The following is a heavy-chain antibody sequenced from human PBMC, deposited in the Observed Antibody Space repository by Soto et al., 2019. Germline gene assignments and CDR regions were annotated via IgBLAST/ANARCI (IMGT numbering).Heavy chain of an antibody. CDR1: GFTFSSYW. CDR2: INSDGSST. J-gene: IGHJ6*02. V-gene: IGHV3-74*01. D-gene: IGHD3-9*01. CDR3: ARDQSPVLRYFDWLSPNYYYGMDV. Sequence: GGSLRLSCAASGFTFSSYWMHWVRQAPGKGLVWVSRINSDGSSTSYADSVKGRFTISRDNAKNTLYLQMNSLRAEDTAVYYCARDQSPVLRYFDWLSPNYYYGMDVWGQGTTVTVSS.